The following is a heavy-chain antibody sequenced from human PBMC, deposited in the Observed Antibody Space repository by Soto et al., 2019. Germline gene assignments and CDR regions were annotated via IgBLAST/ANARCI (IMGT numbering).Heavy chain of an antibody. V-gene: IGHV3-9*01. Sequence: LRLSCAASGSTFDDYAMHWVRQAPGKGLEWVSGMSWNSVVIGYADSVRGRFTISRDNTKKFLYLQMNSLRPEDTALYYCAKDSTAATGTAFDSWGQGTPVTVSS. D-gene: IGHD6-13*01. CDR3: AKDSTAATGTAFDS. CDR2: MSWNSVVI. CDR1: GSTFDDYA. J-gene: IGHJ5*01.